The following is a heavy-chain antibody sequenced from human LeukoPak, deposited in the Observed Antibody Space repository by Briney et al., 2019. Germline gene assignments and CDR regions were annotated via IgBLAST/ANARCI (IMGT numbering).Heavy chain of an antibody. J-gene: IGHJ4*02. CDR2: ISGSGGST. CDR1: GFTFSSYA. D-gene: IGHD2/OR15-2a*01. CDR3: ASGNSNFDY. V-gene: IGHV3-23*01. Sequence: GGSLRLSCAASGFTFSSYAMSWVRQAPGKGLEWVSGISGSGGSTYYADSVKGRFTISRDNSKNTLSLQMNSLRAEDTAVYYCASGNSNFDYWGQGTLVTVSS.